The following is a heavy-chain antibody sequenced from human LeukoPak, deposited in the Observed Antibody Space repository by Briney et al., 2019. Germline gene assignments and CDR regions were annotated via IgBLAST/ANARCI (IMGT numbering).Heavy chain of an antibody. Sequence: GASVKVSCKASGYTFTGYYMHWVRQAPGQGLEWMGWINPNSGGTNYAQKFQGRVTMTRDTSISTAYMELSRLRSDDTAVYYCARVLVAYCGGDCYSPFDYWGQGTLVTVSS. CDR3: ARVLVAYCGGDCYSPFDY. CDR1: GYTFTGYY. J-gene: IGHJ4*02. CDR2: INPNSGGT. D-gene: IGHD2-21*02. V-gene: IGHV1-2*02.